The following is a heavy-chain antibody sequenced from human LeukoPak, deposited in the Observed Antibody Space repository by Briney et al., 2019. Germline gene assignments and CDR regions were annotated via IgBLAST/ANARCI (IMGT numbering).Heavy chain of an antibody. CDR3: ARAIAPGGPASGYFDY. CDR1: GFTFSSYS. J-gene: IGHJ4*02. CDR2: ISSSSSYI. D-gene: IGHD1-26*01. V-gene: IGHV3-21*01. Sequence: GGSLRLSCAASGFTFSSYSMNWVRQAPGKGLEWVSSISSSSSYIYYADSVKGRFTISRDNAKNSLYLQMNSLRAEDTAVYYCARAIAPGGPASGYFDYWGQGTLVTVSS.